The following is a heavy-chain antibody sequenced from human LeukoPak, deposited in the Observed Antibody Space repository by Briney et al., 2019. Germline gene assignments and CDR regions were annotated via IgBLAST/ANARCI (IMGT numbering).Heavy chain of an antibody. CDR1: GITFSMYS. CDR2: ISSSSSTI. Sequence: GGSLRLSCADSGITFSMYSMNWVRQAPGKGLEWVSYISSSSSTIYYADSVKGRFTISRDNAKNSLYLQMNSLRAEDTAVYYCASPSRHIVATARLDYWGQGTLVTVSS. CDR3: ASPSRHIVATARLDY. D-gene: IGHD5-12*01. J-gene: IGHJ4*02. V-gene: IGHV3-48*01.